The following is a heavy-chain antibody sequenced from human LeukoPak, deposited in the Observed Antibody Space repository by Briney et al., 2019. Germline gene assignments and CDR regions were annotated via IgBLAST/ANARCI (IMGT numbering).Heavy chain of an antibody. V-gene: IGHV3-48*02. D-gene: IGHD1-1*01. Sequence: GGSLRLSCAASGFTFSSYSMNWVRQAPGKGLEWVSYISSSSSTIYYADSVKGRFTISRDNAKNSLYLQMNSLRDEDTAVYYCARVWWEERGINWLDPWGQGTLVTVSS. J-gene: IGHJ5*02. CDR3: ARVWWEERGINWLDP. CDR1: GFTFSSYS. CDR2: ISSSSSTI.